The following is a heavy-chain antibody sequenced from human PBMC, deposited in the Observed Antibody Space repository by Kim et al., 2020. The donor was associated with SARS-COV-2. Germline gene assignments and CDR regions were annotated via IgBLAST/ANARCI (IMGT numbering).Heavy chain of an antibody. CDR2: IWYDGSNK. CDR1: GFTFSSYG. D-gene: IGHD3-22*01. Sequence: GGSLRLSCAASGFTFSSYGMHWVRQAPGKGLEWVAVIWYDGSNKYYADSVKGRFTISRDNSKNTLYLQMNSLRAEDTAVYYCARDRNYYDSSGYYYGQPSGMDVWGQGTTVTVSS. CDR3: ARDRNYYDSSGYYYGQPSGMDV. J-gene: IGHJ6*02. V-gene: IGHV3-33*01.